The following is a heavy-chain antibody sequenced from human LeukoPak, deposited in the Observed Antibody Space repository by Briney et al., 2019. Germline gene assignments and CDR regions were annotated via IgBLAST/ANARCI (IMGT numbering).Heavy chain of an antibody. J-gene: IGHJ4*02. V-gene: IGHV3-21*01. CDR2: ISSSSSYI. D-gene: IGHD4-17*01. CDR1: GFTFSSYS. CDR3: ARKSVTRYFFDY. Sequence: GGSLRLSCAASGFTFSSYSMNWVRQAPGKGLEWVSSISSSSSYIYYADSVKGRFTISRDNAKNSLYLQMNSLRAEDTAVYYCARKSVTRYFFDYWGQGTLVTVSS.